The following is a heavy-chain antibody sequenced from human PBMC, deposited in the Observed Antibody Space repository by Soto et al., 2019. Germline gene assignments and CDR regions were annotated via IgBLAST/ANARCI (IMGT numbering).Heavy chain of an antibody. CDR3: ARRSLRYFDWLFGPDDY. Sequence: SETLSLTCTVSGGSISSSSYYWGWIRQPPGKGLEWIGSIYYSGSTYYNPSLKSRVTISVDTSKNQFSLKLSSVTAADTAVYYCARRSLRYFDWLFGPDDYWGQGTLVTVSS. D-gene: IGHD3-9*01. J-gene: IGHJ4*02. CDR1: GGSISSSSYY. V-gene: IGHV4-39*01. CDR2: IYYSGST.